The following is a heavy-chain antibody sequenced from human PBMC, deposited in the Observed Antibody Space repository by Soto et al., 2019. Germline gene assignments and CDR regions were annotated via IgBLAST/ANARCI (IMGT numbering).Heavy chain of an antibody. CDR1: GFSFSNCG. V-gene: IGHV3-30*18. J-gene: IGHJ4*02. Sequence: QVQLVESGGGVVQPGRSLRLSCAASGFSFSNCGMHWVRQAPGKGLEWVAAISFDGSDKYYLESVKGRFTISRDNSKNTLFRQMNSLRVEDTAVYYCVKGSEVARQELDYGGQGTLVTVSS. CDR3: VKGSEVARQELDY. CDR2: ISFDGSDK. D-gene: IGHD2-15*01.